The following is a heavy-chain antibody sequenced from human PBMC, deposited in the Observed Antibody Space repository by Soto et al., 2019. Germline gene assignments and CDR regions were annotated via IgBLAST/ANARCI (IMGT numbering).Heavy chain of an antibody. CDR3: AKADYSYSWAPGDY. CDR2: ISSNSRYT. CDR1: GFTLSDYY. D-gene: IGHD6-13*01. Sequence: GGSLRLSCAASGFTLSDYYMSWIRQAPGKGLEWVSYISSNSRYTNYADSVKGRFTISKDNAKKSLYLQMNSLRVEDTALYYCAKADYSYSWAPGDYWGQGTLVTVSS. V-gene: IGHV3-11*05. J-gene: IGHJ4*02.